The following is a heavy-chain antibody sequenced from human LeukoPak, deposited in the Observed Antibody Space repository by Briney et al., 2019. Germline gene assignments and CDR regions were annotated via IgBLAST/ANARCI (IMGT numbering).Heavy chain of an antibody. CDR3: ASSSSGSYYNGFDI. Sequence: ASETLSLTCSVSGGSIRIYYWTWIRQPPGKGLEWIGYIFYSGSTNYNPSLKSRVTRSLDTSKNHFSLKLNSVTGADTAVYYCASSSSGSYYNGFDIWGQGTMVTVAS. CDR2: IFYSGST. CDR1: GGSIRIYY. J-gene: IGHJ3*02. D-gene: IGHD3-10*01. V-gene: IGHV4-59*01.